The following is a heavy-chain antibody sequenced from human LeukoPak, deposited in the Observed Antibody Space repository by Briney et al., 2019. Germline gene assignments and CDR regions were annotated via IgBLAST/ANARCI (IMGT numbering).Heavy chain of an antibody. CDR2: IYHSGST. V-gene: IGHV4-59*01. D-gene: IGHD6-6*01. CDR3: ARRGAARLHFQN. J-gene: IGHJ1*01. Sequence: SETLSLTCTVSGGSISTYYWNWIRQPPGKGLEWIGYIYHSGSTNYNPSLQSRVTISVDTSKNQFSLNLNSVTAADTAVYYCARRGAARLHFQNWGQGTLVTVSP. CDR1: GGSISTYY.